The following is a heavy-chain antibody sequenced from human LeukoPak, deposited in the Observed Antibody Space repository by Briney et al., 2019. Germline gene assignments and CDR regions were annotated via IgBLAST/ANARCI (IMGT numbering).Heavy chain of an antibody. CDR3: AKRYYQDRSGYLGSIDY. J-gene: IGHJ4*02. V-gene: IGHV3-23*01. D-gene: IGHD3-22*01. Sequence: GGSLRLSCAASGFSFSSYAMNWVRQAPGKGLEWVSAINGSGGSTYYADSVKGRFTITRDNSKNTLYLQMNSLRAEDTAVYFCAKRYYQDRSGYLGSIDYWGQGTLFTVSP. CDR1: GFSFSSYA. CDR2: INGSGGST.